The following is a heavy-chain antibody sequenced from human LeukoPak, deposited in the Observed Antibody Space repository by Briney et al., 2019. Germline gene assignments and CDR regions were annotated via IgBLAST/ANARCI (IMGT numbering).Heavy chain of an antibody. CDR1: RESFIGYY. D-gene: IGHD3/OR15-3a*01. CDR2: INHSGGT. CDR3: AIHPDLDSLRRKYYFDY. V-gene: IGHV4-34*01. J-gene: IGHJ4*02. Sequence: SETLSLTCAVYRESFIGYYWSWIRQPPGKGLEWIGEINHSGGTNYNPSLKSRVTISIDTSKNQFSLKLNSVTAADTAVYYCAIHPDLDSLRRKYYFDYWGQGTPVTVSS.